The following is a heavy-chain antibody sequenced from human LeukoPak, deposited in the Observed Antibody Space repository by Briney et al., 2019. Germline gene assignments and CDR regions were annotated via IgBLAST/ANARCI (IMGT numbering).Heavy chain of an antibody. V-gene: IGHV4/OR15-8*01. CDR2: VYHSGGA. Sequence: SETLSLTCAVSGASIASHSWWSWVRQPPGKGLEWIGEVYHSGGANYKPSLKSRVTISVDTSKNHFSLKLTSVTAADTAVYFCAYNRNFALDNWGQGTLVTVSS. D-gene: IGHD1-14*01. CDR1: GASIASHSW. J-gene: IGHJ4*01. CDR3: AYNRNFALDN.